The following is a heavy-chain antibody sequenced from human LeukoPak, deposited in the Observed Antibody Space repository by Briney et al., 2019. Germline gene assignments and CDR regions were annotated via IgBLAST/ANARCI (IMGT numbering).Heavy chain of an antibody. J-gene: IGHJ4*02. D-gene: IGHD3-16*01. CDR1: GYTFTDYY. Sequence: ASVKVSCKASGYTFTDYYVHWVRQAPGQGLEWMGWINTNTGNPTYAQGFTGRFVFSLDTSVSTAYLQISSLKAEDTAVYYCARLRGREYFDYWGQGTLVTVSS. V-gene: IGHV7-4-1*02. CDR2: INTNTGNP. CDR3: ARLRGREYFDY.